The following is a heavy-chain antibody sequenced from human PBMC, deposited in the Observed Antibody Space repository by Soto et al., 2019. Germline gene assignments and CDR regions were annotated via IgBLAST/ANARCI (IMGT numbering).Heavy chain of an antibody. V-gene: IGHV3-11*01. CDR1: GFSFSDYY. CDR3: ARDRLGGGLRTADF. CDR2: ISSSGSAT. D-gene: IGHD3-16*01. Sequence: PGGSLRLSCAASGFSFSDYYMSWVRQAPGKGLEWVSDISSSGSATSYADSVKGRFTMSRDNAKNSLYLQMTSLRAEDTAVYYCARDRLGGGLRTADFWGQGALVTVSS. J-gene: IGHJ4*02.